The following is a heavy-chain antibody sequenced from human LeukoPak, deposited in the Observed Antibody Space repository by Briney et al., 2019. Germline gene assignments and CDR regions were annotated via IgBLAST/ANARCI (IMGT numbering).Heavy chain of an antibody. Sequence: GGSLRLSCAASGFTVSSNYMSWVRQASGKGLEWVSVIYSGGSTYYADSVKGRFTISRDNSKNTLYLQMNSLRAEDTAVYYCARGYDILTGNDYWGQGTLVTVSS. D-gene: IGHD3-9*01. V-gene: IGHV3-66*01. CDR1: GFTVSSNY. CDR3: ARGYDILTGNDY. CDR2: IYSGGST. J-gene: IGHJ4*02.